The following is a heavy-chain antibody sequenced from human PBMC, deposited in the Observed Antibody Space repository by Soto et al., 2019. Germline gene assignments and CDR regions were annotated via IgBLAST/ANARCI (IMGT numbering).Heavy chain of an antibody. Sequence: GGSLRLSCVASGFTFTTHAMSWVRQSPGKGLGWVSTFSGSGGNIYYAEAVKGRLSISRDDSKNTLYLQMNSLRVEDTAVYYCAKDPPWTVGPLAMDVWGQGTTVTVSS. CDR1: GFTFTTHA. CDR2: FSGSGGNI. D-gene: IGHD3-10*01. J-gene: IGHJ6*02. CDR3: AKDPPWTVGPLAMDV. V-gene: IGHV3-23*01.